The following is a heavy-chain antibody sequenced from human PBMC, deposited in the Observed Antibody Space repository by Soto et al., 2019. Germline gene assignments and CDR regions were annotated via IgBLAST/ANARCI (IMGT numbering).Heavy chain of an antibody. Sequence: QVQLQESGPGLVKPSETLSLTCTVSGGSISSYYLSWIRQPPGKGLEWMGYIYYSGSTNYNPSLTSRVTISVDTSKKHFPLKLGSVSAADTAVYYCARRDSSAFDIWGQGTMVTVSS. CDR3: ARRDSSAFDI. CDR2: IYYSGST. D-gene: IGHD6-13*01. V-gene: IGHV4-59*08. CDR1: GGSISSYY. J-gene: IGHJ3*02.